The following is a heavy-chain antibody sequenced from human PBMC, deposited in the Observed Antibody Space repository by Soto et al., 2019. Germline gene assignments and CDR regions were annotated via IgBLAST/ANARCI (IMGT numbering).Heavy chain of an antibody. Sequence: QVQLVESGGGGFHPGRPWRLPCAASGFTFSSNAMPWVRKAPAKGLEWVAVISYDGSNKYYADSVKGRFTISRDNSKNTLYLQMNSLRAEDTAVYYCAKDLGYGWLQNWGQGTLVTVSS. J-gene: IGHJ4*02. CDR2: ISYDGSNK. D-gene: IGHD5-12*01. V-gene: IGHV3-30*18. CDR3: AKDLGYGWLQN. CDR1: GFTFSSNA.